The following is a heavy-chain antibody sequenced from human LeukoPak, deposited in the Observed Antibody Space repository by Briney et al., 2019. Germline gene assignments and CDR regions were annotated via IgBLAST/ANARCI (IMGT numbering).Heavy chain of an antibody. CDR2: IYYSGST. CDR1: GGSISSYY. Sequence: PSETLSLTCTVSGGSISSYYWSWIRQPPGKGLEWIGYIYYSGSTNYNPSLKSRVTISVDTSKNQFSLKLSSVTAADTAVYYCARVSGGGYCSSTSCQLDYWGQGTLVTVSS. D-gene: IGHD2-2*01. CDR3: ARVSGGGYCSSTSCQLDY. J-gene: IGHJ4*02. V-gene: IGHV4-59*01.